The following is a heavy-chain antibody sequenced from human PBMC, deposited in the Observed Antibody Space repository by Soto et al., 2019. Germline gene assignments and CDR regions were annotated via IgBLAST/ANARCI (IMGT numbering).Heavy chain of an antibody. Sequence: QVQLVQSGAEVKKPGSSVKVSCKASGGTFSSYTISWVRQAPGQGLEWMGRIIPILGIANYAQKFQGRVTITADKSTSTAYMELSSLRSEVTAVYYCAGRGYSGYDLDYWGQGTLVTVSS. V-gene: IGHV1-69*02. CDR1: GGTFSSYT. CDR2: IIPILGIA. J-gene: IGHJ4*02. D-gene: IGHD5-12*01. CDR3: AGRGYSGYDLDY.